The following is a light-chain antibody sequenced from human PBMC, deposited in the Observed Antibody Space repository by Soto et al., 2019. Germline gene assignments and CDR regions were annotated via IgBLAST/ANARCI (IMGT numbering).Light chain of an antibody. J-gene: IGKJ2*01. Sequence: DLQMTQSPSSLSASVGDRVTITCQASQDIGNFLNWYQQKPGKAPKLLIYDASNLQTGVPSRFSGSGSGTHFTFTISSLHPEDSATYYCHQYDNVPQTFGQGTKLEIK. V-gene: IGKV1-33*01. CDR1: QDIGNF. CDR3: HQYDNVPQT. CDR2: DAS.